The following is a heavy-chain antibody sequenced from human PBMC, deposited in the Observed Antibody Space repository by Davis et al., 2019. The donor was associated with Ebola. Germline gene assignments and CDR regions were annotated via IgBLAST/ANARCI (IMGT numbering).Heavy chain of an antibody. CDR1: GGSISSSSYY. V-gene: IGHV4-39*01. Sequence: SETLSLTCTVSGGSISSSSYYWGWIRQPPGKGLEWIGSIYYSGSTYYNPSLKSRVTISVDTFKNQFSLKLSSVTAADTAVYYCARLTPFVNYWGQGTLVTVSS. D-gene: IGHD2-21*01. CDR3: ARLTPFVNY. J-gene: IGHJ4*02. CDR2: IYYSGST.